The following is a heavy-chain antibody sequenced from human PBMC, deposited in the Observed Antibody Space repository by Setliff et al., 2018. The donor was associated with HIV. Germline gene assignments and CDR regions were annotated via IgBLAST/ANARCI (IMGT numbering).Heavy chain of an antibody. Sequence: GGSLRLSCAASGFTLTTYSMNWVRQAPGKGLEWVSSISSSSSTIYYADSVKGRFTISRDNAKNSLYLQMNSLRAEDTAVYYCAREPHELRYFDWLLYPAYYYYGMDVWGQGTTVTVSS. CDR2: ISSSSSTI. CDR3: AREPHELRYFDWLLYPAYYYYGMDV. CDR1: GFTLTTYS. V-gene: IGHV3-48*04. D-gene: IGHD3-9*01. J-gene: IGHJ6*02.